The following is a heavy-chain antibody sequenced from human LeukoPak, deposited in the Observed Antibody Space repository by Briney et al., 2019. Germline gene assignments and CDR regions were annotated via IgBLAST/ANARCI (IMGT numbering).Heavy chain of an antibody. D-gene: IGHD5-18*01. J-gene: IGHJ4*02. CDR1: SGSMRSSY. Sequence: SETLSLTCTVSSGSMRSSYWSWIRQPPGKGLEWIGYDYYTGTTSYNPSLNSRVTISVDTSKNQFSLTLTSVTAADTAVYYCARHRGYTYGRTFDYWGQGTVVTVSS. V-gene: IGHV4-59*08. CDR3: ARHRGYTYGRTFDY. CDR2: DYYTGTT.